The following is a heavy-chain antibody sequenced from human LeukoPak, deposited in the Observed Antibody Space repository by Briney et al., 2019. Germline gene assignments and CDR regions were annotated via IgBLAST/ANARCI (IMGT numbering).Heavy chain of an antibody. CDR2: ISAYNGNT. Sequence: ASVKVSCKASGYTFTSYGISWVRQAPGQGLEWMGWISAYNGNTNYAQKLQGRVTMTTDTSTSTAYMGLRSLRSDDTAVYYCARVYCSGGSCYFYFDYWGQGTLLTVSS. J-gene: IGHJ4*02. CDR3: ARVYCSGGSCYFYFDY. D-gene: IGHD2-15*01. CDR1: GYTFTSYG. V-gene: IGHV1-18*01.